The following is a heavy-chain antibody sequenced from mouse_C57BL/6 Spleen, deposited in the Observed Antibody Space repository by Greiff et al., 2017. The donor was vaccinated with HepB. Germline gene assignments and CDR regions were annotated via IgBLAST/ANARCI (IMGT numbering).Heavy chain of an antibody. Sequence: EVHLVESGGGLVQPGGSMKLSCVASGFTFSNYWMNWVRQSPEKGLEWVAQIRLKSDNYATHYAESVKGRFTISRDDSKSSVYLQMNNLRAEDTGIYYCTDQYYGSRAGAMDYWGQGTSVTVSS. CDR3: TDQYYGSRAGAMDY. V-gene: IGHV6-3*01. J-gene: IGHJ4*01. CDR1: GFTFSNYW. D-gene: IGHD1-1*01. CDR2: IRLKSDNYAT.